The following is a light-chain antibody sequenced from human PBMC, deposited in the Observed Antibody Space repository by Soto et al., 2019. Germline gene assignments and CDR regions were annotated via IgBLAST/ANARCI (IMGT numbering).Light chain of an antibody. CDR2: GAS. CDR3: QQYNNWPTWT. J-gene: IGKJ1*01. V-gene: IGKV3-15*01. CDR1: QSVSSN. Sequence: EIVMTQSPATLSVSPGERATLSCRASQSVSSNLAWYQQKPGQAPRLLIYGASTRDRGFPARFSGSGSGTDFTLTISSLQSEDFEVYYCQQYNNWPTWTFGQGTKVEMK.